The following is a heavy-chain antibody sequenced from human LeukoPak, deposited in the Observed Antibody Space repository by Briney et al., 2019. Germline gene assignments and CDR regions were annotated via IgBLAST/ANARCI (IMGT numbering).Heavy chain of an antibody. Sequence: SVKVSCKASGGTFSSYAISWVRQAPGQGLEWMGGIIHIFGTANYAQKFQGRVTITADESTSTAYMELSSLRSEDTAVYYCARGQERTTIFGVVTTNYYYYYMDVWGKGTTVTVSS. CDR1: GGTFSSYA. V-gene: IGHV1-69*13. CDR3: ARGQERTTIFGVVTTNYYYYYMDV. D-gene: IGHD3-3*01. J-gene: IGHJ6*03. CDR2: IIHIFGTA.